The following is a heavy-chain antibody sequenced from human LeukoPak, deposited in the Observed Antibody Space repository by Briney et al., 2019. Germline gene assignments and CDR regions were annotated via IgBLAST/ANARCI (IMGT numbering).Heavy chain of an antibody. CDR1: GFTFGKYW. J-gene: IGHJ4*02. D-gene: IGHD3-3*01. V-gene: IGHV3-7*03. Sequence: GGSLRLSCVASGFTFGKYWMSWVRQAPGKGLEWVANIKLDGSEKNYVDSVKGRFTISRDNTKNSLYLQMSSLRAEDTAVFYCARDQYDTWSRRGNFDSWGQGTLVIVSA. CDR3: ARDQYDTWSRRGNFDS. CDR2: IKLDGSEK.